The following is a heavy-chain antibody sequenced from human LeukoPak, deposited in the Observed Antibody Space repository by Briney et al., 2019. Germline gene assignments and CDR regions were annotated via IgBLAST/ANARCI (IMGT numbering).Heavy chain of an antibody. V-gene: IGHV4-38-2*02. D-gene: IGHD3-10*01. Sequence: SETLSLTCTVSGYSISSGYYWGWIRQPTGKGLEWIGSICHSGSTYYNPSLKSRVTISVDTSKNQFSLKLSSVTAADTAVYYCARSSGGSPHAFDIWGQGTMVAVSS. CDR1: GYSISSGYY. CDR2: ICHSGST. CDR3: ARSSGGSPHAFDI. J-gene: IGHJ3*02.